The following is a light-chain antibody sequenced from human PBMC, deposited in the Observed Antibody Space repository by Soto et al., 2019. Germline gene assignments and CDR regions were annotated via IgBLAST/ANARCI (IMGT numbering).Light chain of an antibody. J-gene: IGKJ3*01. V-gene: IGKV3-15*01. CDR1: QSVGSN. CDR3: QQYNNWPLT. Sequence: EIVMTQSPATLSVSPGERATLSCRASQSVGSNLAWCQQKPGQAPRLLIHSASTRATGIPARFSGSGSGTDFTLTISSLQSEDFAVYYCQQYNNWPLTFGPGTKVDI. CDR2: SAS.